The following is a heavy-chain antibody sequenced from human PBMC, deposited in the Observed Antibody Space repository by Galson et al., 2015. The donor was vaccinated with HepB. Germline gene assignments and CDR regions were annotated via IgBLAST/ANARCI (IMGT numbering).Heavy chain of an antibody. V-gene: IGHV3-30*04. CDR1: GFTFSSYA. D-gene: IGHD6-19*01. Sequence: SLRLSCAASGFTFSSYAMHWVRQAPGKGLEWVAVISYDGSNKYYADSVKGRFTISRDNSKNTLYLQMNSLRAEDTAVYYCARVRGSGWYRDAFDIWGQGTMVTVSS. J-gene: IGHJ3*02. CDR3: ARVRGSGWYRDAFDI. CDR2: ISYDGSNK.